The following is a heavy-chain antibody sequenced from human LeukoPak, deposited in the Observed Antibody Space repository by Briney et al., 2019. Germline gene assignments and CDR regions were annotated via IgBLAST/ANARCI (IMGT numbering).Heavy chain of an antibody. CDR1: GGSFSGYY. J-gene: IGHJ5*02. CDR3: ARATQMVRGVIWFDP. Sequence: SETLSLTCAVYGGSFSGYYWSWIRQPPGKGLEWIGEINHSGSTNYNPSLKSRVTISVDTSKNQFSLKLSSVTAADTAVYYCARATQMVRGVIWFDPWGQGTLVTVSS. D-gene: IGHD3-10*01. V-gene: IGHV4-34*01. CDR2: INHSGST.